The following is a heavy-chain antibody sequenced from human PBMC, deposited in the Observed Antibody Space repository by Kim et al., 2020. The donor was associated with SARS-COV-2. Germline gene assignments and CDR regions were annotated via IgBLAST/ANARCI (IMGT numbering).Heavy chain of an antibody. V-gene: IGHV3-23*01. CDR3: ANYIDAPGIGAFDM. CDR2: ISDSGIVT. J-gene: IGHJ3*02. CDR1: GFTFSGYA. Sequence: GGSLRLSCVASGFTFSGYAMTWVRQPPGKGLEWVSSISDSGIVTAYADSVKGRFTISRDNSKKTVYLQMKSLSAEDTALYYCANYIDAPGIGAFDMWG. D-gene: IGHD6-13*01.